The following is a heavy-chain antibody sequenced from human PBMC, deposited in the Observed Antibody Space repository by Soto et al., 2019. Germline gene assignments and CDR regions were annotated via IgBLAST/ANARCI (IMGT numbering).Heavy chain of an antibody. CDR3: ARGLGYCSSTSCYLWFDP. CDR1: GFTFSSYW. V-gene: IGHV3-7*01. CDR2: IKQDGSEK. J-gene: IGHJ5*02. D-gene: IGHD2-2*01. Sequence: GGSLRLSCAASGFTFSSYWMSWVRQAPGKGLEWVANIKQDGSEKYYVDSVKGRYTISRDNAKNSLYLQMNSLRAEDTAVFYFARGLGYCSSTSCYLWFDPWGQGTLVTVSS.